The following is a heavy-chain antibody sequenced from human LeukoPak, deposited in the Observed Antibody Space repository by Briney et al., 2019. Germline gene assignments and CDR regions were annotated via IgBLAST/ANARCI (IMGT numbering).Heavy chain of an antibody. J-gene: IGHJ4*02. D-gene: IGHD2-15*01. Sequence: SETLSLTCTVSGGSISSGSYYWSWIRQPAGKGLEWIGRIYTSGSTNYNPSLKSRVTISYTSKNRFSLKMSSVTAPDTAVYYCARAFGRRYCNGGSCYRDFDYWAQGTLVTVSS. CDR1: GGSISSGSYY. V-gene: IGHV4-61*02. CDR3: ARAFGRRYCNGGSCYRDFDY. CDR2: IYTSGST.